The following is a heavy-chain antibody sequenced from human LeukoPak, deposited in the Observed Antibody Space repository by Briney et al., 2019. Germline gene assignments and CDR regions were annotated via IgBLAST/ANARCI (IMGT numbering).Heavy chain of an antibody. CDR1: GGSISSSNW. J-gene: IGHJ3*02. V-gene: IGHV4-4*02. Sequence: SETLSLTCAVSGGSISSSNWWSWVRPPPGKGLEWIGEIYHSGSTNYNPSLKSRVTISVDTSKNQFSLKLSSVTAADTAVYYCARGAVVVTGADDAFDIWGQGTMVTVSS. D-gene: IGHD2-21*02. CDR3: ARGAVVVTGADDAFDI. CDR2: IYHSGST.